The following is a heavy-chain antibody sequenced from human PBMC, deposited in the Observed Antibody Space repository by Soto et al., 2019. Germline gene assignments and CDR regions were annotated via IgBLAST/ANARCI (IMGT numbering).Heavy chain of an antibody. D-gene: IGHD3-22*01. CDR2: ISAYNGNT. J-gene: IGHJ4*02. CDR1: GYTFTSYG. V-gene: IGHV1-18*04. Sequence: ASVKVSCKASGYTFTSYGISWVRQAPGQGLEWMGWISAYNGNTNYAQKLQGRVTMTTDTSTSTAYMELRSLRSDDTAVYYCARHPSNYYDSSGYLVWGQGTLVTVSS. CDR3: ARHPSNYYDSSGYLV.